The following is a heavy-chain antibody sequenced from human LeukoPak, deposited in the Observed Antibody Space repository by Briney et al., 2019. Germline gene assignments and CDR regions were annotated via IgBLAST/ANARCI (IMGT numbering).Heavy chain of an antibody. V-gene: IGHV3-7*03. CDR2: IKVDGSEK. J-gene: IGHJ4*02. CDR1: GFTFSNFW. CDR3: ARKTGTTGEAFDY. D-gene: IGHD1-1*01. Sequence: PGGSLRLSCAASGFTFSNFWMSWVRQAPGKGLEWVVNIKVDGSEKYYVDSVKGRFTISRDNAENSLYLQMNSLRAEDTAVYYCARKTGTTGEAFDYWGQGTQVTVSS.